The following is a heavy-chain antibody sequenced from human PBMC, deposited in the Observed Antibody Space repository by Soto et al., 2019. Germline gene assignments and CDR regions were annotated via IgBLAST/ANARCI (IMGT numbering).Heavy chain of an antibody. J-gene: IGHJ5*02. V-gene: IGHV3-74*01. CDR1: GLTFNRYW. D-gene: IGHD2-15*01. CDR2: INTDGSNT. Sequence: WVSLRLSCAASGLTFNRYWMHWVRHAPGKGLVWVSHINTDGSNTNYADSVKGRFTISRDNAKSTLFLQMNSLRDEDTAVYYCATKFCSCGNCHTYFLDPGGEGMPVTGSS. CDR3: ATKFCSCGNCHTYFLDP.